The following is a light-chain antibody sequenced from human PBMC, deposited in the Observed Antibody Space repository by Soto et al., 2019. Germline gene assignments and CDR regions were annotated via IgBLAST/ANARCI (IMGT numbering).Light chain of an antibody. J-gene: IGKJ2*01. Sequence: EIVLTQSPGTLSLSPGEGATLSCRASQSVSSSYLAWYQQQPGQAPRLLIYGASSRATGIPDRFSGSGSGTDFTLTISRLDPEDFAVYYCHQYGSSPYTFGQGTKLEIK. CDR1: QSVSSSY. V-gene: IGKV3-20*01. CDR2: GAS. CDR3: HQYGSSPYT.